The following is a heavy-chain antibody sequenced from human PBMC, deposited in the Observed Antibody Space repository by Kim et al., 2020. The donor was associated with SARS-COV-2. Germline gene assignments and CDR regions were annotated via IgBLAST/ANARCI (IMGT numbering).Heavy chain of an antibody. CDR1: GFTFDDYA. V-gene: IGHV3-9*01. CDR2: ISWNSGSI. Sequence: GGSLRLSCAASGFTFDDYAMHWVRQAPGKGLEWVSGISWNSGSIGYADSVKGRFTISRDTAKNSLYLQMTSLRAEYTALYYCAKGSDNWNYLFPGSDPWG. CDR3: AKGSDNWNYLFPGSDP. J-gene: IGHJ5*02. D-gene: IGHD1-7*01.